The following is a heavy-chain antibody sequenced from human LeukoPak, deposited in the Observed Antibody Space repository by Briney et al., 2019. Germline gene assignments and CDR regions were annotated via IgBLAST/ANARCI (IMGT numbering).Heavy chain of an antibody. D-gene: IGHD6-19*01. Sequence: ASVKVSCKASGYTFTSYDINWVRQATGQGLEWMGWMNPNSGNTGYAQKFQGRVTMTRNTSISTAYMELSSLGSEDTAVYYCARGHVNSGWYNRDYWGQGTLVTVSS. J-gene: IGHJ4*02. V-gene: IGHV1-8*01. CDR2: MNPNSGNT. CDR3: ARGHVNSGWYNRDY. CDR1: GYTFTSYD.